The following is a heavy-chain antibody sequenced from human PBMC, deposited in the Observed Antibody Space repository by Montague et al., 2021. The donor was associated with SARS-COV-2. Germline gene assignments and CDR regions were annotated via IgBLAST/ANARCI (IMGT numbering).Heavy chain of an antibody. D-gene: IGHD6-13*01. J-gene: IGHJ3*02. CDR3: ARVGRGSSWYEVAFDI. V-gene: IGHV4-59*01. CDR2: IYNSEST. Sequence: SETLSLTCTVSGGSISSYSWTWIRQPPGKGLEWIGYIYNSESTNYNPSLTSRVTISVDTSKNQFSLKLSSVAAADTAVYYCARVGRGSSWYEVAFDIWGQGTMVTVSS. CDR1: GGSISSYS.